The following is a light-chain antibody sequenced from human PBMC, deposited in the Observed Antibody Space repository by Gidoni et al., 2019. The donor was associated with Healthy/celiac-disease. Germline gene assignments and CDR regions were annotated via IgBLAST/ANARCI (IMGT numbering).Light chain of an antibody. CDR1: QSLLHSNGYNY. V-gene: IGKV2-28*01. J-gene: IGKJ5*01. CDR3: MQALQTPIT. CDR2: LGS. Sequence: DIVMTQSPLSLPVTPGEPASISFRSSQSLLHSNGYNYLDWYLQQPGQSPQLLIYLGSNRASGVPDRFSGSGSGTDFTLKISRVEAEDVGVYYCMQALQTPITFXXXTQLEIK.